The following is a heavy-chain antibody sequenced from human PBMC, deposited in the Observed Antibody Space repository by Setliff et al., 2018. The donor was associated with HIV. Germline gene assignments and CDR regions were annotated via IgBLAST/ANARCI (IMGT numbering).Heavy chain of an antibody. D-gene: IGHD3-3*01. V-gene: IGHV4-59*08. CDR2: ISYSGST. CDR1: GGSISSHY. J-gene: IGHJ5*02. Sequence: PSETLSLTCTVSGGSISSHYWSWIRQPPGKGLEWIGYISYSGSTNYNPSLKSRVTISVDTSKNQFSLKLSSVTAADTAVYYCARQYDFWSGYNGFDPWGQGTLVTVSS. CDR3: ARQYDFWSGYNGFDP.